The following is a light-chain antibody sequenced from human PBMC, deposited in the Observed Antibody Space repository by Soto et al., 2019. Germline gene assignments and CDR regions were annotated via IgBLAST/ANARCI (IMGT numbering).Light chain of an antibody. CDR1: KSVGSN. Sequence: EIVMTQSPATLSVSPGERATLSCRASKSVGSNLAWYQQKPGQAPRLLMYGASTRATGVPARFSGSGSGAEFTLTISSLQSEDFAVYYCQQYNNRPPWTFGQGTKVEIE. CDR3: QQYNNRPPWT. V-gene: IGKV3-15*01. CDR2: GAS. J-gene: IGKJ1*01.